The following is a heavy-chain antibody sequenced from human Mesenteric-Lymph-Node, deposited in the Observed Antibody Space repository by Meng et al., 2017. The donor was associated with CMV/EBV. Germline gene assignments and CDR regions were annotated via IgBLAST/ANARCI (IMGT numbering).Heavy chain of an antibody. CDR1: GFSFSDYT. CDR2: IGGPGYFI. V-gene: IGHV3-21*04. CDR3: ARGLMVRGAYGMDV. Sequence: GESLKISCAASGFSFSDYTMNWLRQAPGRGLQWVSSIGGPGYFIYYAESVKGRFTISRDNSKNTVYLQMNSLRVEDTALYFCARGLMVRGAYGMDVWGQGTTVTVSS. D-gene: IGHD3-10*01. J-gene: IGHJ6*02.